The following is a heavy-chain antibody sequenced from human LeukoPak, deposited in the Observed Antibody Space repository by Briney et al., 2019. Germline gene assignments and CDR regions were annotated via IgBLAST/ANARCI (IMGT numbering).Heavy chain of an antibody. Sequence: EGSLRLSCAASGFTFSNYAMPWVRQAPGKGLEWVAVISYDGSNKYYADSVKGRFTISRDNSKNTLYLQMNSLRAEDTAVYYCARDPTWSGYPSYGMDVWGQGTTVTVSS. CDR3: ARDPTWSGYPSYGMDV. CDR1: GFTFSNYA. V-gene: IGHV3-30-3*01. CDR2: ISYDGSNK. J-gene: IGHJ6*02. D-gene: IGHD3-3*01.